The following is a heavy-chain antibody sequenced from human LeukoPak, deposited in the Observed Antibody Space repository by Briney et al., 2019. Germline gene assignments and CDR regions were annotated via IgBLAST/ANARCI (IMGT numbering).Heavy chain of an antibody. V-gene: IGHV4-61*02. CDR2: IYTSGST. Sequence: ASQTLSLTCTVSGGSISSGSYYWSWIRQPAGTGLEWIGRIYTSGSTNYNPSLKSRVTISVDTSKNQFSLKLSSVTAADTAVYYCARGTIPVPFDYWGQGTLVTVSS. CDR3: ARGTIPVPFDY. CDR1: GGSISSGSYY. D-gene: IGHD2-2*01. J-gene: IGHJ4*02.